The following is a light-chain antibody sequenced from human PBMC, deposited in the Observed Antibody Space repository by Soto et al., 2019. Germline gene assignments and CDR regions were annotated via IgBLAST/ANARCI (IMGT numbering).Light chain of an antibody. Sequence: EIVLTQSPGTLSLSPGERATLSCRASQSVSSSYLAWYQQKPGQAPRLLIYGASSRDTGIPDRFSGSGSGTDFTLTISRLEPEEYAVYYCQQYGSSSGYTFGQGTKLEIK. V-gene: IGKV3-20*01. J-gene: IGKJ2*01. CDR2: GAS. CDR3: QQYGSSSGYT. CDR1: QSVSSSY.